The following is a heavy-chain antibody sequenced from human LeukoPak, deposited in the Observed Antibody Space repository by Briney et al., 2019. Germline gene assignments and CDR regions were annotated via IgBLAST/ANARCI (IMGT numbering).Heavy chain of an antibody. J-gene: IGHJ4*02. CDR1: GLTFSNSA. D-gene: IGHD3-9*01. V-gene: IGHV3-23*01. Sequence: GGSLRLSCAVSGLTFSNSAMSWVRQAPGKGLEWVSAISVGSDVIYYADSVKGRFAISRDNSKHTVYLQMDSLRAEDTAVYYCAKSHVSTATGTGRYFDYWGQGTQVTVSS. CDR3: AKSHVSTATGTGRYFDY. CDR2: ISVGSDVI.